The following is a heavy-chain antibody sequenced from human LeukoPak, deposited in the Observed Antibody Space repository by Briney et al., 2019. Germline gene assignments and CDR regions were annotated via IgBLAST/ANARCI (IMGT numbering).Heavy chain of an antibody. J-gene: IGHJ5*02. CDR2: IIPIFGAA. CDR1: GGTFSSYA. CDR3: ARYCSSTSCYFFDP. V-gene: IGHV1-69*13. Sequence: SVKVSCKASGGTFSSYAISWVRQAPGQGLEWMGGIIPIFGAANYAQKFQGRVTITADESTSTAYMELSSLRSEDTAVYYCARYCSSTSCYFFDPWGQGTLVTVSS. D-gene: IGHD2-2*01.